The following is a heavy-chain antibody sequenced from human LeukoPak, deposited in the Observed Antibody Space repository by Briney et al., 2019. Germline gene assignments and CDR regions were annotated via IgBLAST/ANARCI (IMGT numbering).Heavy chain of an antibody. D-gene: IGHD5-24*01. V-gene: IGHV1-69*13. J-gene: IGHJ5*02. CDR1: GGTFSNYP. Sequence: SVKVSCKASGGTFSNYPIIWVRLAPGRGLECLGGIIPVYGTANYAQMFHGRITLTAQESTATAYMELRRLTSDDTAMYFCATHTGGYNYWRFDIWGQGTLVTVSS. CDR3: ATHTGGYNYWRFDI. CDR2: IIPVYGTA.